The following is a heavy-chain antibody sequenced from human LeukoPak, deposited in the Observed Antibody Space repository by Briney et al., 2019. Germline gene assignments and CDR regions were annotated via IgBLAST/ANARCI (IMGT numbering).Heavy chain of an antibody. CDR3: ASYGYSRLYYYYYYMDV. V-gene: IGHV4-39*07. J-gene: IGHJ6*03. CDR2: IYYSGST. D-gene: IGHD6-13*01. CDR1: GGSISSSSYY. Sequence: PSETLPLTCTVSGGSISSSSYYWGWIHQPPGKGLEWIGSIYYSGSTYYNPPLKSRVTISVDTSKNQFSLKLSSVTAADTAVYYCASYGYSRLYYYYYYMDVWGKGTTVTVSS.